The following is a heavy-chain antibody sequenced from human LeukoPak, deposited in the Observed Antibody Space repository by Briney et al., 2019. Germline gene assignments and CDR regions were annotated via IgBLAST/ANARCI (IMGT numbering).Heavy chain of an antibody. D-gene: IGHD3-22*01. Sequence: GGSLRLSCVVSGFDFSGFSMSWVRQAPGKGLEWVAIMEEYGSYIFYVDSVKGRFIISRDNARNSLYLQMNNLRAEDTAVYYCARGPPGYYDSSGSNGDYWGQGTLVTVSS. CDR3: ARGPPGYYDSSGSNGDY. CDR1: GFDFSGFS. CDR2: MEEYGSYI. V-gene: IGHV3-7*01. J-gene: IGHJ4*02.